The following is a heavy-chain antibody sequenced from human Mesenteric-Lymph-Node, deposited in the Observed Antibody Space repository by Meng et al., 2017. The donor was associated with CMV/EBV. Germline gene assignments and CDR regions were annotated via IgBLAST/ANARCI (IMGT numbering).Heavy chain of an antibody. Sequence: LGFHFSIYWIHWVRQAPGKGLVWVSHISGDGRITTYADSVKGRFTISRDNAENTVYLQMNSLRAEDTAVYYCARVVAARRDDAFDIWGQGTMVTVSS. CDR3: ARVVAARRDDAFDI. CDR1: GFHFSIYW. J-gene: IGHJ3*02. D-gene: IGHD6-6*01. V-gene: IGHV3-74*01. CDR2: ISGDGRIT.